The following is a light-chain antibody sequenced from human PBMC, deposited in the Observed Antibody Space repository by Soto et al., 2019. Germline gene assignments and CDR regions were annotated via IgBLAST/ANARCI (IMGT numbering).Light chain of an antibody. J-gene: IGLJ3*02. V-gene: IGLV1-47*01. CDR1: DSYIGSNF. CDR3: ASWDDSLSVWV. CDR2: RND. Sequence: QTVVSQPPSASATPGQRVTISCSGSDSYIGSNFVYWYQQLAGTAPKLLVFRNDQRPSGVPDRISGSKSGTSASLAISGLRSEDEADYYCASWDDSLSVWVFGGGTKLTVL.